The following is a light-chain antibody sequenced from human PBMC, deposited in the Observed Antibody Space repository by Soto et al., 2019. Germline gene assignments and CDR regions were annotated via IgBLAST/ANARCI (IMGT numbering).Light chain of an antibody. J-gene: IGKJ1*01. Sequence: DIQMTQSPSTLSASVGDRVTITCRASQSISTWLAWYQQKPGKASKLLIYKASSLESGVPSRFSGSGSGTEFTLTISSLQPDDFATYYCQQYNSFSRMFGQGTKVEIK. V-gene: IGKV1-5*03. CDR3: QQYNSFSRM. CDR1: QSISTW. CDR2: KAS.